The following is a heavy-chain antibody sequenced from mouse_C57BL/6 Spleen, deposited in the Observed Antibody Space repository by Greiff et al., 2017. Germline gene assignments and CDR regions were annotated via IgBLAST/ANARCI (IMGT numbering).Heavy chain of an antibody. V-gene: IGHV1-61*01. CDR1: GYTFTSYW. CDR2: IYPSDSET. Sequence: VQLQQPGAELVRPGSSVKLSCKASGYTFTSYWMDWVKQRPGQGLEWIGNIYPSDSETHYNQKFKGKAPLTVDKSSSTAYMPLSSLTSEDSAVYSCAISRGWYFDVWGTGTTVTVSS. J-gene: IGHJ1*03. CDR3: AISRGWYFDV.